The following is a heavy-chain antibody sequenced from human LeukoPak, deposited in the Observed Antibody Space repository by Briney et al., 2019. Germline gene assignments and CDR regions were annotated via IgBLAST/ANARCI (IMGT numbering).Heavy chain of an antibody. D-gene: IGHD3-10*01. V-gene: IGHV1-2*02. CDR3: VRAAVDYYGSGSYWDDY. CDR2: INPNSGGT. J-gene: IGHJ4*02. CDR1: GYTFTGYY. Sequence: GASVKVSCKASGYTFTGYYMHWVRQAPGQGLEWMGWINPNSGGTNYAQKFQGRVTMTRDTSISTAYMELSRLRSDDTAVYYCVRAAVDYYGSGSYWDDYWGQGTLVTVSS.